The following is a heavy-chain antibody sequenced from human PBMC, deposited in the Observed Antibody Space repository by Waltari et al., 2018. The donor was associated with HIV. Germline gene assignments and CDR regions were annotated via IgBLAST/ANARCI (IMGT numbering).Heavy chain of an antibody. CDR1: GFTFTSSA. V-gene: IGHV1-58*01. CDR3: AADLVGATVDDAFDI. CDR2: IVVGSGNT. D-gene: IGHD1-26*01. Sequence: QMQLVQSGPEVKKPGTSVKVSCKASGFTFTSSAVQWVRQARGQRLEWIGWIVVGSGNTNYAQKFQERVTITRDMSTSTAYMELSSLRSEDTAVYYCAADLVGATVDDAFDIWGQGTMVTVSS. J-gene: IGHJ3*02.